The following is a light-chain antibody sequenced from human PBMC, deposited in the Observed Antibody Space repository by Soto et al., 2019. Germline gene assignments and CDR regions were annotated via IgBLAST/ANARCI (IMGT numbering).Light chain of an antibody. Sequence: EIVITQSPATLSVSPGEGATLSCRASQSVSSKLAWYQQKPGQAPRLLIYGASTREAGIPARFSASGSGTEFTLTISDVQPEDVALYYCHQRQSWTRTFGQGTKVDIK. J-gene: IGKJ1*01. CDR1: QSVSSK. V-gene: IGKV3-15*01. CDR3: HQRQSWTRT. CDR2: GAS.